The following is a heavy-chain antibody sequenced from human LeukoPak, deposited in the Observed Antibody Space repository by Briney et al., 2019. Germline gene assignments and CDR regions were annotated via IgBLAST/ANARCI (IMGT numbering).Heavy chain of an antibody. CDR3: TKAPLRSCTGAFCYPFDY. Sequence: GGSLRLSCAASEFSVGSNYMTWVRQAPGKGLEWVPGITGSGGSTYYADSVKGRFTVSRDNSRNTLYLQMNSLRVEATAVYYCTKAPLRSCTGAFCYPFDYWGQGTLVTVSS. CDR1: EFSVGSNY. J-gene: IGHJ4*02. CDR2: ITGSGGST. D-gene: IGHD2-8*02. V-gene: IGHV3-23*01.